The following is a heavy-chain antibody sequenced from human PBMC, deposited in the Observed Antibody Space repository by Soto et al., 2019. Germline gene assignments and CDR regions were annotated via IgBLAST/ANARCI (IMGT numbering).Heavy chain of an antibody. CDR3: AYCGSYFDRFDY. J-gene: IGHJ4*02. V-gene: IGHV1-2*02. CDR2: INPNSGGT. CDR1: GYTFSGYY. D-gene: IGHD1-26*01. Sequence: VQLVQSGAEVKKPGASVKVSCKASGYTFSGYYIHWVRQAPGQGLEWMGCINPNSGGTNYAQKSQGRVTMTRDTSISTAYMELSRLRSDDTAFYYCAYCGSYFDRFDYWGQGTLVTVSS.